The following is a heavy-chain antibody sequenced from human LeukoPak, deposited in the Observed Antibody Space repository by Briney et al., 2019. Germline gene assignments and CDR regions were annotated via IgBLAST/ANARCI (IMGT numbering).Heavy chain of an antibody. CDR3: AKDRRDRITIFY. J-gene: IGHJ4*02. D-gene: IGHD3-9*01. V-gene: IGHV3-30*18. CDR1: GFTFSSYG. Sequence: PGGSLRLSCAASGFTFSSYGMHWVRQAPGKGLEWVAVISYDGSNKYYADSVEGRFTISRDNSKNTLYLQMNSLRAEDTAVYYCAKDRRDRITIFYWGQGTLVTVSS. CDR2: ISYDGSNK.